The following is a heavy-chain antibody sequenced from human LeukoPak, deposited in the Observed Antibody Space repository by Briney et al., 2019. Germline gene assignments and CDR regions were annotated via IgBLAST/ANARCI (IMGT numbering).Heavy chain of an antibody. CDR2: IIPLFGSP. CDR3: ARGMIALWFGELLIYYYYGMDV. CDR1: GGTFSSNP. V-gene: IGHV1-69*05. Sequence: SVKVSCKTSGGTFSSNPISWVRPAPGQGLEWMGGIIPLFGSPSYAQRFYGRVTITTDESTSTTYMDLSSLRSEDTAVYYCARGMIALWFGELLIYYYYGMDVWGQGTTVTVSS. J-gene: IGHJ6*02. D-gene: IGHD3-10*01.